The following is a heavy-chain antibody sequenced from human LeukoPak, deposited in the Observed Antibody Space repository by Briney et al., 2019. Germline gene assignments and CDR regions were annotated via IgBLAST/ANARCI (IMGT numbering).Heavy chain of an antibody. V-gene: IGHV4-59*01. J-gene: IGHJ4*02. CDR1: GGSMSSYY. CDR3: ARDVREGYYDSSGYYTDY. CDR2: IYYSGST. D-gene: IGHD3-22*01. Sequence: PSETLSLTCTVSGGSMSSYYWSWIRQPPGKGLEWIGYIYYSGSTNYNPSLKSRVTISVDTSKNQFSLKLSSVTAADTAVYYCARDVREGYYDSSGYYTDYWGQGTLVTVSS.